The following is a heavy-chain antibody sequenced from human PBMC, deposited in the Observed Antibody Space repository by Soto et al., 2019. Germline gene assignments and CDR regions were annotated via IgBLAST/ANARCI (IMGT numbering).Heavy chain of an antibody. D-gene: IGHD4-17*01. V-gene: IGHV3-30*18. J-gene: IGHJ4*02. CDR1: GFTFSSYG. Sequence: ESGGGVVQPGRSLRLSCAASGFTFSSYGMHWVRQAPGKGLEWVALISYDGTNKYYADSVKGRFTISRDNSKNTLSLQMNSLRPEDTAVYYCAKDWTVTLDYWGQGTLVTVSS. CDR2: ISYDGTNK. CDR3: AKDWTVTLDY.